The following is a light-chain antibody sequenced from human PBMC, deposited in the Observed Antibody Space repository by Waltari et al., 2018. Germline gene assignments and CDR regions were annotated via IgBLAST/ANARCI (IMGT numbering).Light chain of an antibody. CDR2: RNN. CDR3: ATWYDSLSGPV. J-gene: IGLJ2*01. CDR1: SSNIGSNS. Sequence: QSVLTQPPSSSGTPGQSVSISCSGSSSNIGSNSVDWYQQVPGTAPKLLIYRNNQRPSVVPDRFSGSRSGTSASLAISGLRSEDEADYYCATWYDSLSGPVFGGGTKVTVL. V-gene: IGLV1-47*01.